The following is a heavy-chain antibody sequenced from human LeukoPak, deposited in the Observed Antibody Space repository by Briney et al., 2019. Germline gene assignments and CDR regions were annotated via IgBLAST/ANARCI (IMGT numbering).Heavy chain of an antibody. CDR2: IRYDGSNK. D-gene: IGHD1-26*01. CDR1: GFTFSSYG. Sequence: GGSLRLSCAASGFTFSSYGMHWVRQAPGKGLEWVAFIRYDGSNKYYADSVKGRFTISRDNAKNSLYLQMNSLRAEDTAVYYCARDSGSYAQFDPWGQGTLVTVSS. V-gene: IGHV3-30*02. J-gene: IGHJ5*02. CDR3: ARDSGSYAQFDP.